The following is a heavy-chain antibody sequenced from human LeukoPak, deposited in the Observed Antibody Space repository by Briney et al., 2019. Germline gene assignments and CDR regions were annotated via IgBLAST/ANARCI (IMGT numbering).Heavy chain of an antibody. V-gene: IGHV4-39*07. J-gene: IGHJ4*02. CDR2: IYYSGNA. CDR3: AREAVALDY. D-gene: IGHD6-19*01. Sequence: SETLSLTCTVSPDSISSANFYWGWIRQPPGKGLEWIRSIYYSGNAYYNPSLKSRVTISIDTSKNHFSLKLSSVTAADTAIYFCAREAVALDYWGQGILVTVSS. CDR1: PDSISSANFY.